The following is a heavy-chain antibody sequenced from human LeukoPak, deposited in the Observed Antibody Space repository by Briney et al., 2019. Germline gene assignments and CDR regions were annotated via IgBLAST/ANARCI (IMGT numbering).Heavy chain of an antibody. CDR1: GFTFSNYV. D-gene: IGHD3-10*01. V-gene: IGHV3-23*01. Sequence: GGSLRLSCAASGFTFSNYVMSWVRQAPGKGLEWVSAISASGDSTYYADSVKGRFTISRDNSKNTLFLQMNTLRTTAAYYCAKGFNYGSGRYEYYQHWGQGTLVTVSS. CDR3: AKGFNYGSGRYEYYQH. CDR2: ISASGDST. J-gene: IGHJ1*01.